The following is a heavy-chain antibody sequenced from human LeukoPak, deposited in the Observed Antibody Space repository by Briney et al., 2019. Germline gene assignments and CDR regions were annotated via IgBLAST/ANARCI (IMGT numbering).Heavy chain of an antibody. CDR3: ARAKIQQEGAFDY. Sequence: ASVKVSCKASGGTFSSYAISWVRQAPGQGLEWMGGIIPIFGTANYAQKFQGRVTITTDESTSTAYMQLSSLRSEDTAVYYCARAKIQQEGAFDYWGQGTLVTVSS. CDR1: GGTFSSYA. J-gene: IGHJ4*02. V-gene: IGHV1-69*05. D-gene: IGHD1-26*01. CDR2: IIPIFGTA.